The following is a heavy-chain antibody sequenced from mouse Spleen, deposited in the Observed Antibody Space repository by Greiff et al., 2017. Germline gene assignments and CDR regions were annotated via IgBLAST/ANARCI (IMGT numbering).Heavy chain of an antibody. CDR2: IWRGGST. CDR1: GFSLTSYG. J-gene: IGHJ4*01. V-gene: IGHV2-2*01. CDR3: ASYDYEEDYAMDY. Sequence: VKLVESGPGLVQPSQSLSITCTVSGFSLTSYGVHWVRQSPGKGLEWLGVIWRGGSTDYNSAFISRLSISKDNSKSQVFFKMNSLQADDTAIYYCASYDYEEDYAMDYWGQGTSVTVSS. D-gene: IGHD2-4*01.